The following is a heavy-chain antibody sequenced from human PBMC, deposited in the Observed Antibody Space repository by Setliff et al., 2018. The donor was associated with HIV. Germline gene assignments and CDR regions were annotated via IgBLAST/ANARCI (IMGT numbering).Heavy chain of an antibody. V-gene: IGHV4-61*09. Sequence: SETLSLTCTVSGVSISSGSYFWSWIRQPAGKGLEWIGHIYTSGSTNYNPSLKSRVTISVDTSKNQFSLKLSSVTAADTAIYYCARLRDMEWELIGLDYWGRGTLVTVSS. J-gene: IGHJ4*02. CDR3: ARLRDMEWELIGLDY. CDR2: IYTSGST. CDR1: GVSISSGSYF. D-gene: IGHD1-26*01.